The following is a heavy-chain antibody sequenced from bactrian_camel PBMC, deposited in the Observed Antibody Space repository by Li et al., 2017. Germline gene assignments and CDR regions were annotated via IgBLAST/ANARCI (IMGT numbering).Heavy chain of an antibody. CDR1: GYTDSSVC. Sequence: HVQLVESGGGSVQAGGSLRLSCAASGYTDSSVCMAWFRQAPGKAREGIAAINTDGGSTTYADSVKGRFTISQDDANNTVYLQMDNLQPDDTGMYYCVANRICVTWSRPGDFRYWGQGTQVTVS. CDR3: VANRICVTWSRPGDFRY. CDR2: INTDGGST. J-gene: IGHJ6*01. V-gene: IGHV3S1*01. D-gene: IGHD1*01.